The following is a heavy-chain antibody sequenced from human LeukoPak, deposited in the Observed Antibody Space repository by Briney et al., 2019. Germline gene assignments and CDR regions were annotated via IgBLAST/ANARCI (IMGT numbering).Heavy chain of an antibody. D-gene: IGHD3-10*01. V-gene: IGHV3-30-3*01. CDR1: GFTFSSYA. CDR2: ISYDGSNK. Sequence: RGGSLRLSCAASGFTFSSYAMHWVRQAPGKGLEWVAVISYDGSNKYYADSVKGRFTISRDNSKNTLYLQMNSLRAEDTAVYYCAKEFLFRDYYGSGSWGQGTLVTVSS. J-gene: IGHJ4*02. CDR3: AKEFLFRDYYGSGS.